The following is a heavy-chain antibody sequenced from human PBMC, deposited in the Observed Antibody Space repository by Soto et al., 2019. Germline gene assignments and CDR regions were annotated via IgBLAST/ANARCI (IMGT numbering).Heavy chain of an antibody. D-gene: IGHD3-16*02. J-gene: IGHJ4*02. CDR3: ARSPSTVWGSYRSYYFDY. Sequence: SETLSLTCPVSGGSISSGGYSWSWIRQPPGKGLEWIGYIYHSGSTYYNPSLKSRVTISVDRSKNQFSLKLSSVTAADTAVYYWARSPSTVWGSYRSYYFDYWGQGTLVTVSS. V-gene: IGHV4-30-2*01. CDR1: GGSISSGGYS. CDR2: IYHSGST.